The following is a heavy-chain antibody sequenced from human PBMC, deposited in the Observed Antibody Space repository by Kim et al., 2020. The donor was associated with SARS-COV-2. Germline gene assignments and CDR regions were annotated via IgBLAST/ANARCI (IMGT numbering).Heavy chain of an antibody. CDR1: GFTFSSYS. Sequence: GGSLRLSCAASGFTFSSYSMNWVRQAPGKGLEWVSSISSSSSYIYYADSVKGRFTISRDNAKNSLYLQMNSLRAEDTAVYYCARDGPAPPAEESLLWFGELLGGSSGYYGMDVWGQGTTVTVSS. J-gene: IGHJ6*02. D-gene: IGHD3-10*01. V-gene: IGHV3-21*01. CDR2: ISSSSSYI. CDR3: ARDGPAPPAEESLLWFGELLGGSSGYYGMDV.